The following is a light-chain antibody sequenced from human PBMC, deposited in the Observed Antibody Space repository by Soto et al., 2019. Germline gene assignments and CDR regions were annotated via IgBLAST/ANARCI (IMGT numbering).Light chain of an antibody. J-gene: IGKJ2*01. V-gene: IGKV1-5*03. CDR1: QSISSW. CDR3: QQYNSYPYT. CDR2: KAS. Sequence: DIQMTQSPSTLSASVGDRVTITCRASQSISSWFAWYQQKPGKAPKLLIYKASSLESGVPSRFSGSGSGTEFTLTISSLQRDAFATDYCQQYNSYPYTFGQGTKLEIQ.